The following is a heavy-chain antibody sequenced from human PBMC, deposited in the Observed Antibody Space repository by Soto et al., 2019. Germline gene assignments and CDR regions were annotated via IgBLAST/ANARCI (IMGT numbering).Heavy chain of an antibody. CDR3: ARPVWYYDSSGYYYDAFDI. D-gene: IGHD3-22*01. CDR1: GFTFSSYA. CDR2: ISYDGSNK. V-gene: IGHV3-30-3*01. J-gene: IGHJ3*02. Sequence: GGSLRLSCAASGFTFSSYAMHWVRQAPGKGLEWVAVISYDGSNKYYADSVKGRFTISRDNSKNTLYLQMNSLRAEDTAVYYCARPVWYYDSSGYYYDAFDIWGQGTMVAVSS.